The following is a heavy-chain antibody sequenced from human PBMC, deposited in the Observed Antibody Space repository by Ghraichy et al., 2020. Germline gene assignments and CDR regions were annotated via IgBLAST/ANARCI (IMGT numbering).Heavy chain of an antibody. J-gene: IGHJ6*02. CDR3: ARDGDFWSGYHSYYYYGMDV. CDR2: ISSSSSTI. V-gene: IGHV3-48*02. Sequence: GGSLRLSCAASGLTFRSYSMNWVRQAPGKGLEWVSYISSSSSTIYYADSVKGRFTISRDNANNSLSLQMNSLRDDDTAVYYCARDGDFWSGYHSYYYYGMDVWGQGTTVTVSS. CDR1: GLTFRSYS. D-gene: IGHD3-3*01.